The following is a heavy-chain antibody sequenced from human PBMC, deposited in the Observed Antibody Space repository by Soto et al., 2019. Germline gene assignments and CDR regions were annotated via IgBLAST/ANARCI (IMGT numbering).Heavy chain of an antibody. CDR3: ARGRRQIAAAARNCFDP. D-gene: IGHD6-13*01. J-gene: IGHJ5*02. V-gene: IGHV4-34*01. CDR2: INHSGST. Sequence: SETLSLTCAVYGGSFSGYYWSWIRQPPGKGLEWIGEINHSGSTNYNPSLKSRVTISVDTSKNQFSLKLSSVTAADTAVYYCARGRRQIAAAARNCFDPWGQGTLVTVSS. CDR1: GGSFSGYY.